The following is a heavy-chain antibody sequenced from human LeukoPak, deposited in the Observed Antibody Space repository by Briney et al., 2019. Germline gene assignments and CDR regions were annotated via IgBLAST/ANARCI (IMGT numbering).Heavy chain of an antibody. V-gene: IGHV3-21*05. CDR2: ISSTSNI. Sequence: PGGSLRLSCAASGFTFSNYGMNWVRQAPGKGLEWVSYISSTSNIYYADSVKGRFTISRDNAKNSLYLQMNSLRAEDTAVYYCAREGFDYWGQGTLVTVSS. CDR1: GFTFSNYG. CDR3: AREGFDY. J-gene: IGHJ4*02.